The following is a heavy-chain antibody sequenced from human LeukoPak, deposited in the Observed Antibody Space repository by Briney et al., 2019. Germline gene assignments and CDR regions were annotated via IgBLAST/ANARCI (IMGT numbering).Heavy chain of an antibody. CDR2: ISAGNGNT. V-gene: IGHV1-3*01. CDR1: GYTFTSYA. J-gene: IGHJ4*02. Sequence: ASVKVSCKASGYTFTSYAIHWVRQAPGQRLEWMGWISAGNGNTKYSQNFQGRVTFISNTSATTAFMELSSLKSEDAAVYYCAMDSGSGNNDYWGQVTLVTVSS. D-gene: IGHD1-26*01. CDR3: AMDSGSGNNDY.